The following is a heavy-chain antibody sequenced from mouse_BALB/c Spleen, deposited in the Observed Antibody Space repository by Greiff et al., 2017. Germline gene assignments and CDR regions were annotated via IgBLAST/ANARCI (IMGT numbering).Heavy chain of an antibody. CDR3: ASPYRYDGAWLAY. V-gene: IGHV2-6-7*01. J-gene: IGHJ3*01. Sequence: QVQLQQSGPGLVAPSQSLSITCTASGFSLTGYGVNWVRQPPGKGLEWLGMMWGDGSTDYNSALKSRLSTSKDNSKSQVFLKMNSLQTNDTARYYYASPYRYDGAWLAYWGQGTLVTVSA. CDR2: MWGDGST. CDR1: GFSLTGYG. D-gene: IGHD2-14*01.